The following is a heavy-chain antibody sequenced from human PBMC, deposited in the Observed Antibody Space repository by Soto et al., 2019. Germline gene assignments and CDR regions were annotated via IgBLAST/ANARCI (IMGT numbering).Heavy chain of an antibody. Sequence: QVQLVQSGAEVKKPGSSVKVSCKASGGTFSSYTISWVRQAPGQGLEWMGRIIPILGIANYAQKFQGRVTITADKSTSTAYMELSSLRSEDTAVYYCARSYYDSWSGYYTITGSETFDYWGQGTLVTVSS. D-gene: IGHD3-3*01. CDR2: IIPILGIA. CDR1: GGTFSSYT. CDR3: ARSYYDSWSGYYTITGSETFDY. J-gene: IGHJ4*02. V-gene: IGHV1-69*02.